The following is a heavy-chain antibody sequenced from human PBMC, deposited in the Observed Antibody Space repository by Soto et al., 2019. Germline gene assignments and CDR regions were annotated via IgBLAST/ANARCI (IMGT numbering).Heavy chain of an antibody. CDR3: ARESGGATATLDYYYFYMDV. CDR2: INPNGGVT. Sequence: QVQLVQSGAEVRKPGASVTVSCRSSGDSFNDYYIHWVRQAPGQGFEWMGWINPNGGVTKYAQKFQAWVSMTRDTSSRTVYMQLSRLRSDDTAVYYCARESGGATATLDYYYFYMDVWGTGTTVTVSS. D-gene: IGHD5-12*01. CDR1: GDSFNDYY. V-gene: IGHV1-2*04. J-gene: IGHJ6*03.